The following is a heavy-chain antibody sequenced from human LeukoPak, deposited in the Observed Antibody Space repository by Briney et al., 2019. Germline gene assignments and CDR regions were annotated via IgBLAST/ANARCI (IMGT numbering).Heavy chain of an antibody. J-gene: IGHJ4*02. V-gene: IGHV3-11*04. Sequence: GGSLRLSCAASGFTFSDHYMSWIRQAPGKGLEWVSYISQTGTTISYADSVKGRFTLSRDNARNSLYLQMNSLRAEDTAVYYCAKDSHKYYYDSSGYYLFDYRGQGTLVTVSS. CDR2: ISQTGTTI. D-gene: IGHD3-22*01. CDR1: GFTFSDHY. CDR3: AKDSHKYYYDSSGYYLFDY.